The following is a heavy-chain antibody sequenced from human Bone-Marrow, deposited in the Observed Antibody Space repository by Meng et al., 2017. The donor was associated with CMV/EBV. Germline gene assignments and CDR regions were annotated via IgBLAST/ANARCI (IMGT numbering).Heavy chain of an antibody. V-gene: IGHV3-30*02. J-gene: IGHJ3*02. CDR1: GFTFSNYG. CDR3: ARAGRGSDAFDI. Sequence: GGSLRLSCAASGFTFSNYGMHWVRQAPGKGLEWVAFTRFDGGTQYYVDSVKGRFTISRDNAKNTLYLQMNSLRAEDTALYYCARAGRGSDAFDIWGQGTMVTVSS. D-gene: IGHD3-16*01. CDR2: TRFDGGTQ.